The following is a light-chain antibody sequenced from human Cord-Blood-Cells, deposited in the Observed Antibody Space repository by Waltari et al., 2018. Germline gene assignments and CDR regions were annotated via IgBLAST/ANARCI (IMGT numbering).Light chain of an antibody. CDR1: SSDVGGYNY. CDR3: CSYAGSYTWV. J-gene: IGLJ3*02. V-gene: IGLV2-11*01. Sequence: QSALTQPRSVSGSPGQSVTISCTGTSSDVGGYNYVSWYQQHPGKAPKLMIYDASKRPSGVPYPFSGSKSGNTASLTISGLQAEDEADYYCCSYAGSYTWVFGGGTKLTVL. CDR2: DAS.